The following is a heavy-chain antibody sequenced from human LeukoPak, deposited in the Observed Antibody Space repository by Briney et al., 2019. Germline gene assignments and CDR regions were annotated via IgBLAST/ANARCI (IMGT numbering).Heavy chain of an antibody. V-gene: IGHV3-21*01. CDR1: GSTFSSYS. CDR3: ARLEMATVDY. Sequence: KAGGSPRLSCAASGSTFSSYSMNWVRQAPGKGLEWVSSISSSSSYIYYADSVKGRFTISRDNAKNSLYLQMNSLRAEDTAVYYCARLEMATVDYWGQGTLVTVSS. D-gene: IGHD5-24*01. J-gene: IGHJ4*02. CDR2: ISSSSSYI.